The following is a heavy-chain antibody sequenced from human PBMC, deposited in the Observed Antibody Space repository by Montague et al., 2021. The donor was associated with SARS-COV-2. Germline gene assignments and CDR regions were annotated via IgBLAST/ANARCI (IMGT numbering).Heavy chain of an antibody. J-gene: IGHJ4*02. Sequence: SETLSLTCAVYGGSFSGYYWSWIRQPPGKGLEWIGEINHSGSTNYNPSLKSRVTISVDTSKNQFSLKLRSVTAADTAVYYCARQGPFTMIVGNIFDYWGQGTLVTVSS. V-gene: IGHV4-34*01. CDR1: GGSFSGYY. D-gene: IGHD3-22*01. CDR2: INHSGST. CDR3: ARQGPFTMIVGNIFDY.